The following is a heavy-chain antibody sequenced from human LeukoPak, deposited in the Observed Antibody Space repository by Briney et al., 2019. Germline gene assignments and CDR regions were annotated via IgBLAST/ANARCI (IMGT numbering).Heavy chain of an antibody. CDR2: IHPEGNEK. CDR3: ARGDDFSGDH. V-gene: IGHV3-7*04. J-gene: IGHJ4*02. Sequence: PGGSLRLSCAGSGFAFSNFWMSWVRQAPGRGLEWVANIHPEGNEKYHVESVKGRFTISRDNTKNLLFLQMNGLRVEDTAVYYCARGDDFSGDHWGQGTLVTVSS. CDR1: GFAFSNFW. D-gene: IGHD1-1*01.